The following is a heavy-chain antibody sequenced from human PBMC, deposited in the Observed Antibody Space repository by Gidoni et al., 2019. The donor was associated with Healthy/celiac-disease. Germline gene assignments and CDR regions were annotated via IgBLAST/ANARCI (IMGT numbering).Heavy chain of an antibody. Sequence: EVQLVESGGGLIQPGGSLRLSCAASGFTVSSNYMSWVRQAPGKGLEWVSVIYSGGSTYYADSVKGRFTISRDNSKNTLYLQMNSLRAEDTAVYYCARAYSEAGSGSYYNGYYYGMDVWGQGTTVTVSS. CDR1: GFTVSSNY. CDR3: ARAYSEAGSGSYYNGYYYGMDV. J-gene: IGHJ6*02. V-gene: IGHV3-53*01. D-gene: IGHD3-10*01. CDR2: IYSGGST.